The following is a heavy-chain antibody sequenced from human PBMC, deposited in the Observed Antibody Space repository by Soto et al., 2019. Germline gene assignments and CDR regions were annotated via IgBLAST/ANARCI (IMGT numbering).Heavy chain of an antibody. J-gene: IGHJ6*02. CDR1: GGSFSDNF. V-gene: IGHV4-34*01. CDR2: INRSGST. D-gene: IGHD3-10*01. Sequence: SLTCAVYGGSFSDNFWSWIRQPPGKGLEWIGEINRSGSTNYIPSLKSRVTISVDTSKNQFSLKLSSVSAADTAVYYCARDKGSGSYNSRYYYGMDVWGQGTTVTV. CDR3: ARDKGSGSYNSRYYYGMDV.